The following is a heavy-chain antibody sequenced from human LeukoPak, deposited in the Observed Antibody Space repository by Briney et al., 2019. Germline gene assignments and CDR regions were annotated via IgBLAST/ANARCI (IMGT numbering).Heavy chain of an antibody. CDR1: GYTFTGYY. V-gene: IGHV1-18*04. J-gene: IGHJ4*02. D-gene: IGHD3-10*01. CDR3: AREYGSGSYTGIDY. Sequence: ASVKVSCKDSGYTFTGYYMHWVRQALGQGLEGMGWISAYNSAYNGNTHYAQKLQGRVTMTTDTSTNTGYMELRSLRSDGTAVYYCAREYGSGSYTGIDYWGQGTLVTVSS. CDR2: ISAYNSAYNGNT.